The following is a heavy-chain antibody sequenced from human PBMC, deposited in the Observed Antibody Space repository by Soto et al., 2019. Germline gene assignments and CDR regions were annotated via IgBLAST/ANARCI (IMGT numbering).Heavy chain of an antibody. CDR1: GGTFSSYA. D-gene: IGHD6-13*01. CDR2: IIPIFGTA. V-gene: IGHV1-69*01. Sequence: QVQLVQSGAEVKKPGSAVKVSCKASGGTFSSYALSWVRQAPGQGIEWMGGIIPIFGTATYAQKFQGRVTITADESKSTAYMELRSLRSEDTAEYYCALWKYSSSWYDGGWFDPWGHGTLVTFSS. J-gene: IGHJ5*02. CDR3: ALWKYSSSWYDGGWFDP.